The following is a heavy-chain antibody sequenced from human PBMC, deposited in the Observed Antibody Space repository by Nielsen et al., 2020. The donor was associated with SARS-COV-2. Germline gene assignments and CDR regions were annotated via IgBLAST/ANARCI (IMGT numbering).Heavy chain of an antibody. D-gene: IGHD3-3*01. CDR3: AKDQDDAYYYYYYMDV. CDR2: ISYDGNNK. J-gene: IGHJ6*03. Sequence: GESLKISCAASGFTFSSYAMSWVRQAPGKGLEWLAVISYDGNNKYYADSVKGRFTISRDNSKNTLYLQMNSLRAEDTAVYYCAKDQDDAYYYYYYMDVWGKGTTVTVSS. V-gene: IGHV3-30-3*01. CDR1: GFTFSSYA.